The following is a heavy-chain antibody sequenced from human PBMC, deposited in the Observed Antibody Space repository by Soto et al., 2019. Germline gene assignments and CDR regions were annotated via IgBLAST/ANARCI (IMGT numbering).Heavy chain of an antibody. CDR3: ARSDDYIWGSYRNNGDYFDY. Sequence: GGSLRLYCAASGFTFSSYWMSWVRQAPGKGLEWVANIKQDGSEKYYVDSVKGRFTISRDNAKNSLYLQMNSLRAEDTAVYYCARSDDYIWGSYRNNGDYFDYWGQGTLVTVSS. CDR2: IKQDGSEK. CDR1: GFTFSSYW. J-gene: IGHJ4*02. V-gene: IGHV3-7*01. D-gene: IGHD3-16*02.